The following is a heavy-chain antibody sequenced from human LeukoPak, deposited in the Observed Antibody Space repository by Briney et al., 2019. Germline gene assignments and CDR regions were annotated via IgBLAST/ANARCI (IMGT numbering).Heavy chain of an antibody. J-gene: IGHJ4*02. CDR3: ASSGSYRFDY. D-gene: IGHD1-26*01. CDR2: ITASGTAM. Sequence: LSGGSLRLSCAASGFTFSSYSMNWVRQAPGKGLEWVSHITASGTAMFYADSVKGRFTISRDNAKNSLYLRMNSLRDEDTAVYYCASSGSYRFDYWGQGTLVTVSS. CDR1: GFTFSSYS. V-gene: IGHV3-48*02.